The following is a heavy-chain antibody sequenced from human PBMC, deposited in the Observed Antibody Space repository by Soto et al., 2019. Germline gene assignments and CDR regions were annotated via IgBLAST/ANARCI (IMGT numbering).Heavy chain of an antibody. V-gene: IGHV3-33*01. CDR1: GFTFSSYG. Sequence: QVQLVESGEGVVQPGRSLRLSCAASGFTFSSYGMHWVRQAPGKGLEWVAVIWYDGSNKYYADSVKGRFTISRDNSKNTLYLQMNSLRAEDTAVYYCARCSSTSCYLGYFDYWGQGTLVTVSS. J-gene: IGHJ4*02. CDR2: IWYDGSNK. D-gene: IGHD2-2*01. CDR3: ARCSSTSCYLGYFDY.